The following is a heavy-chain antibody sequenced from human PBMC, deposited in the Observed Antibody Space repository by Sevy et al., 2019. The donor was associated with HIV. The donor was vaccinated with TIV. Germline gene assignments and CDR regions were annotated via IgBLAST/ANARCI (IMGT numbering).Heavy chain of an antibody. CDR3: ATAPGYYDSAPFDY. V-gene: IGHV3-15*01. D-gene: IGHD3-9*01. Sequence: GGSLRLSCAVSGLTFNNAWMNWVRRAPGTGLQWVGLIKSKIDGEPTDYAAPVKGRFTISRDDSKNTLFLQMNSLKIEDTAVYYCATAPGYYDSAPFDYWGPGTLVTVSS. CDR2: IKSKIDGEPT. CDR1: GLTFNNAW. J-gene: IGHJ4*02.